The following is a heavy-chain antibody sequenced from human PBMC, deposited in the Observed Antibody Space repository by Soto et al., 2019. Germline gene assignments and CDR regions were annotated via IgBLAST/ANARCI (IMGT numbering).Heavy chain of an antibody. D-gene: IGHD4-17*01. CDR3: AKVPYPYVDYGDYWYFDY. V-gene: IGHV3-23*01. CDR2: ISGSGGST. J-gene: IGHJ4*02. CDR1: GFTFSSYA. Sequence: EVQLLESGGGLVQPGGSLRLSCAASGFTFSSYAMSWVRQAPGKGLEWVSAISGSGGSTYYRDSVKGRFTISRDNSKNTLYLQMNSLRAEDTAVYYCAKVPYPYVDYGDYWYFDYWGQGTLVTVSS.